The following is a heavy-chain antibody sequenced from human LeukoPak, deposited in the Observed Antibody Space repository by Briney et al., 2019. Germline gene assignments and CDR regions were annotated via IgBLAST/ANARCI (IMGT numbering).Heavy chain of an antibody. CDR2: MNPNSGNT. D-gene: IGHD3-3*01. CDR3: ARGTTYYDFWSGRYYYYMDV. J-gene: IGHJ6*03. Sequence: GASVKVSCKASGYTFTSYGINWVRQATGQGLEWMGWMNPNSGNTGYAQKFQGRVTITRNTSISTAYMELSSLRSEDTAVYYCARGTTYYDFWSGRYYYYMDVWGKGTTVTVSS. CDR1: GYTFTSYG. V-gene: IGHV1-8*03.